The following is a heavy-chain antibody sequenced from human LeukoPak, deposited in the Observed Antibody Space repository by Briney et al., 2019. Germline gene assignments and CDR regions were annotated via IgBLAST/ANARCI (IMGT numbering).Heavy chain of an antibody. D-gene: IGHD3-22*01. V-gene: IGHV1-18*01. Sequence: ASVKVSCKASSYTFTSYGISWVRQAPGQGLEWMGWISAYNGNTNYAQKLQGRVTMTTDTSTSTAYMELRSLRSDDTAVYYCARDRGYYDSSGYHYFDYTGQGTLVTVSS. CDR3: ARDRGYYDSSGYHYFDY. J-gene: IGHJ4*02. CDR2: ISAYNGNT. CDR1: SYTFTSYG.